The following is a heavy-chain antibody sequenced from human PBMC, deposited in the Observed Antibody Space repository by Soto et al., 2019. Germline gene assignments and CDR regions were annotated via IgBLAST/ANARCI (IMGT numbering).Heavy chain of an antibody. CDR2: INPSGGTT. J-gene: IGHJ6*02. D-gene: IGHD2-15*01. Sequence: ASVEDSCKASGYTSSSHYMHWVRQAPGQGLEWMGVINPSGGTTSYAQKFQGRVTMTADTSTSTAYMELSSLRSEDTAVYYCAGVVVGTSAHDGFDIWGQGTMVTVSS. V-gene: IGHV1-46*01. CDR1: GYTSSSHY. CDR3: AGVVVGTSAHDGFDI.